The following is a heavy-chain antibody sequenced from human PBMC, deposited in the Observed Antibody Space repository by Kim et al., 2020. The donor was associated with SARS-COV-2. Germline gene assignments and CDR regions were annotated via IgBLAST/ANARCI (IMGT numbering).Heavy chain of an antibody. CDR1: GGSFSGYY. J-gene: IGHJ4*02. D-gene: IGHD3-10*01. Sequence: SETLSLTCAVYGGSFSGYYWSWIRQPPGKGLEWIGEINHSGSTNYNPSLKSRVTISVDTSKNQFSLKLSSVTAADTAVYYCARPGVPFDYWGQGTLVTVSS. CDR3: ARPGVPFDY. V-gene: IGHV4-34*01. CDR2: INHSGST.